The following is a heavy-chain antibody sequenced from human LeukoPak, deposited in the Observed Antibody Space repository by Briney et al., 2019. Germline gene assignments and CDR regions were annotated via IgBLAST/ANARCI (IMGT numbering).Heavy chain of an antibody. CDR3: ARVRGNYFPDY. Sequence: SETLSLTCTVSDGSISGYYWSWIRQPPGKGLEWIGYVHYSGSTNYNPSLKSRITILVDTSKNQSSLRLSSVTAADTAVYYCARVRGNYFPDYWGQGTLVTVSS. CDR1: DGSISGYY. D-gene: IGHD4-11*01. J-gene: IGHJ4*02. V-gene: IGHV4-59*01. CDR2: VHYSGST.